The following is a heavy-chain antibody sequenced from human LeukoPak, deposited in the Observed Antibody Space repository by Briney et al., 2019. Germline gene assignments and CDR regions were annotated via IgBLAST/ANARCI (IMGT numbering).Heavy chain of an antibody. V-gene: IGHV1-46*01. D-gene: IGHD2-2*03. CDR2: INPSGGST. J-gene: IGHJ5*02. CDR3: ARDEAGLGIVVVPAALDP. Sequence: GASVKVSCKASGYTFTSYYMHWVRQAPGQGLEWMGIINPSGGSTSYAQKFQGRVTMTRDTSTSTVYMELSSLRSEDTAVYYCARDEAGLGIVVVPAALDPWGQGTLVTVSS. CDR1: GYTFTSYY.